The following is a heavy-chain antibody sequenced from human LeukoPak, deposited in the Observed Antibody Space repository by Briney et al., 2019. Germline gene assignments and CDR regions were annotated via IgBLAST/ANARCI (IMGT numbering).Heavy chain of an antibody. CDR3: AELGITMIGGV. CDR1: GFTFSSYE. CDR2: ISSSGSTI. Sequence: GGSLRLSCAASGFTFSSYEMNWVRRAPGKGLEWVSYISSSGSTIYYADSVKGRFTISRDNDKNSLYLQMNSLRAEDTAVYYCAELGITMIGGVRGKGTTVTISS. J-gene: IGHJ6*04. D-gene: IGHD3-10*02. V-gene: IGHV3-48*03.